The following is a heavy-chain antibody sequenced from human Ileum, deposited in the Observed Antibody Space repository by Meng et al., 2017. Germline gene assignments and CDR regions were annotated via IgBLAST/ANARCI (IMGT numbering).Heavy chain of an antibody. D-gene: IGHD2-15*01. V-gene: IGHV4-38-2*02. Sequence: SETLSLTCAVSGYSISSGFYWGWLRQSPGKGLEWIGSIYHSGTTVYNPSLKSRVTISVDTYKNQLSLKLTSVTAADTAVYYCATDRSTNWFHFWGQGTLVTVSS. J-gene: IGHJ5*01. CDR2: IYHSGTT. CDR3: ATDRSTNWFHF. CDR1: GYSISSGFY.